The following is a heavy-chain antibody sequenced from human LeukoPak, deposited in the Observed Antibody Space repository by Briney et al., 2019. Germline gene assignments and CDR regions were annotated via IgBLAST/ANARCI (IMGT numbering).Heavy chain of an antibody. Sequence: PGGSLRLSCAASGFTFSSYGMHWVRQAPGKGPEWVAFIRYDGSNKYYADSVKGRFTISRDNSKNTLYLQMNSLRAEDTAVYYCAKDNQQWLGYFDYWGQGTLVTVSS. J-gene: IGHJ4*02. V-gene: IGHV3-30*02. D-gene: IGHD6-19*01. CDR1: GFTFSSYG. CDR3: AKDNQQWLGYFDY. CDR2: IRYDGSNK.